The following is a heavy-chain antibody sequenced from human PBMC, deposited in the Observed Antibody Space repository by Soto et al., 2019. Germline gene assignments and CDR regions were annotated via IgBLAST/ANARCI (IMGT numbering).Heavy chain of an antibody. CDR2: ITWNSVAL. Sequence: VQLVESGGGLVRPGGSLRLSCAASGFTFDDHAMHWGRQAPGKGLEWISAITWNSVALDYADSVKGRFTISRDNAKNSLYLQMNSLRPEDTALYYCAKERVRDFDGWGQGTLVTVSS. CDR1: GFTFDDHA. D-gene: IGHD3-9*01. CDR3: AKERVRDFDG. V-gene: IGHV3-9*01. J-gene: IGHJ4*02.